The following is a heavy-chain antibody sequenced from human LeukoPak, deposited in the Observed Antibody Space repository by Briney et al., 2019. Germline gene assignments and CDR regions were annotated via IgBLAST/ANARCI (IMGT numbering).Heavy chain of an antibody. CDR3: ARVGSSSTRRHSPYNWFDP. D-gene: IGHD6-6*01. CDR1: GYTFTSYG. Sequence: ASVNVSCKASGYTFTSYGISWVRQAPGQGLEWMGWISAYNGNTNYAQKLQGRVTMTTDTSTSTAYMELRSLRSDDTAVYYCARVGSSSTRRHSPYNWFDPWGQGTLVTVSS. V-gene: IGHV1-18*01. J-gene: IGHJ5*02. CDR2: ISAYNGNT.